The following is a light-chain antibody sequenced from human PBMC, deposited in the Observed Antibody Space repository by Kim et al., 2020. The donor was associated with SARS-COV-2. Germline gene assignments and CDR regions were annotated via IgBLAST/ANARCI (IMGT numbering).Light chain of an antibody. CDR1: SGYSNYK. Sequence: QLVLTQPPSASASLGASVTLTCTLSSGYSNYKVDWYQQRPGKGPRFVMRVGTGGIVGSKGDGIPDRFSVLGSGLNRYLTIKNIQEEDESDYHCGADHGSGSNFVWGSGGGTQLTVL. J-gene: IGLJ3*02. CDR2: VGTGGIVG. CDR3: GADHGSGSNFVWG. V-gene: IGLV9-49*01.